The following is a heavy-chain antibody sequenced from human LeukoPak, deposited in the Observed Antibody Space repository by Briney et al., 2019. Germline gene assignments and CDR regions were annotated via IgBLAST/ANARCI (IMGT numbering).Heavy chain of an antibody. V-gene: IGHV1-18*01. CDR3: AREGPRRYYDSSGYYYGY. Sequence: ASVKVSCKASGYTFTSYGISWVRQAPGQGLEWMGWISAYNGNTNYAQKLQGRVTMTTDTSTSTAYMELSSLRSEDTAVYYCAREGPRRYYDSSGYYYGYWGQGTLVTVSS. D-gene: IGHD3-22*01. CDR2: ISAYNGNT. CDR1: GYTFTSYG. J-gene: IGHJ4*02.